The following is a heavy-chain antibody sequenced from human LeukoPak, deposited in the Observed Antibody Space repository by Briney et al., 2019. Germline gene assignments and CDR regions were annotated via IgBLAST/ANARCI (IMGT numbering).Heavy chain of an antibody. CDR1: GYTFTSYG. CDR2: ISAYNGNT. V-gene: IGHV1-18*01. CDR3: ARDPATARAVVNRDY. Sequence: ASVKVSCKASGYTFTSYGISWVRQAPGQGLEWMGWISAYNGNTNYARKLQGRVTMTTDTSTSTAYMELRSLRSDDTAVYYCARDPATARAVVNRDYWGQGTLVTVSS. J-gene: IGHJ4*02. D-gene: IGHD2-21*01.